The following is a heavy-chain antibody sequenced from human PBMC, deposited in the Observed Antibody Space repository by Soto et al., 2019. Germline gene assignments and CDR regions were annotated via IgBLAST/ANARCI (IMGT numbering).Heavy chain of an antibody. V-gene: IGHV4-59*01. J-gene: IGHJ4*02. Sequence: QVQLQESGPGLVKPSETLSLTCTVSGGSISTDYWSWIRQSPGKGLEWIAYIDYSGTTSTNYNPSLKSRVTISLDTSKNQFSLKLSSVTAADTAVYYCARGHYYYDDWGQGTLVTVSS. CDR2: IDYSGTTST. CDR1: GGSISTDY. CDR3: ARGHYYYDD.